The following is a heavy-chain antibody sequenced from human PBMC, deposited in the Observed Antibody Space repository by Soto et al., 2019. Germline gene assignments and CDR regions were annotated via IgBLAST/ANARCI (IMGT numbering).Heavy chain of an antibody. D-gene: IGHD5-18*01. CDR3: AREGGGYSYHNLFDY. Sequence: GASVKVSCKASGSTFSSYAISWVRQAPGQGLEWMGGIIPIFGTANYAQKFQGRVTITADESTSTAYMELSSLRSEDTAVYYCAREGGGYSYHNLFDYWGQGALVTVSS. J-gene: IGHJ4*02. CDR2: IIPIFGTA. CDR1: GSTFSSYA. V-gene: IGHV1-69*13.